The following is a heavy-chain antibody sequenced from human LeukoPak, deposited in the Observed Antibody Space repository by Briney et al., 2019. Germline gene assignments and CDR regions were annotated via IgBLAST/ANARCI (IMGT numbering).Heavy chain of an antibody. CDR1: GYFINSNYY. V-gene: IGHV4-38-2*02. J-gene: IGHJ4*02. Sequence: KSSETLSLTCTVSGYFINSNYYWGWIRPPPGKGLEWIATISHSGSTYYNPSLKSRVTISVETSKNQFSLKLSSVTAADTAVYYCARINTIMATFDYRGQGTLVTVSS. D-gene: IGHD5-24*01. CDR2: ISHSGST. CDR3: ARINTIMATFDY.